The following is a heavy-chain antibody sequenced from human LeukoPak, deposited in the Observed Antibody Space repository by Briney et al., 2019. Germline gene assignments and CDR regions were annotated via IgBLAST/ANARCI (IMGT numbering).Heavy chain of an antibody. CDR2: IYTSGST. Sequence: PSETLSLTCTVSGGSISSGGYYWSWIRQPAGKGLEWIGRIYTSGSTNYNPSLKSRVTISVDTSKNQFSLKLSSVTAADTAVYYCARDLGVVVGFYFDYWGQGTLVTVSS. CDR3: ARDLGVVVGFYFDY. V-gene: IGHV4-61*02. J-gene: IGHJ4*02. CDR1: GGSISSGGYY. D-gene: IGHD2-15*01.